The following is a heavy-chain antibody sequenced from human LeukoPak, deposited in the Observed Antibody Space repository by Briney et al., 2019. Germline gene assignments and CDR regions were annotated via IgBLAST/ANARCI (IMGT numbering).Heavy chain of an antibody. CDR1: GGSISSGGYS. CDR3: ARQYGNAFDI. J-gene: IGHJ3*02. D-gene: IGHD1-14*01. Sequence: PSETLFLTCAVSGGSISSGGYSWSWIRQPPGKGLEWIGYIYHSGSTYYNPSLKSRVTISVDRSKNQFSLKLSSVTAADTAVYYCARQYGNAFDIWGQGTMVTVSS. CDR2: IYHSGST. V-gene: IGHV4-30-2*01.